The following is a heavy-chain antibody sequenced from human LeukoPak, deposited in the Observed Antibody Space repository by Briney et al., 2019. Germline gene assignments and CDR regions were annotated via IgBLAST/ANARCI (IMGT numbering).Heavy chain of an antibody. CDR1: GGSISSYY. J-gene: IGHJ5*02. V-gene: IGHV4-59*01. CDR3: ARPLHCTSTSCYDWFDP. Sequence: SETLSLTCTVSGGSISSYYWSWIRQPPGKGLEWIGYIYYSGSTNYNPSLKSRVTISVDTSKNQFSLKLSSVTAADTAVYYCARPLHCTSTSCYDWFDPWGQGTLVTVSS. D-gene: IGHD2-2*01. CDR2: IYYSGST.